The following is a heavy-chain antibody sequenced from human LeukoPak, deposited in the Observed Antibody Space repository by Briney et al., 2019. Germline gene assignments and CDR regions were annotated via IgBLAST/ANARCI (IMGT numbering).Heavy chain of an antibody. Sequence: GGSLRLSCAASGFTFSSYGMHWVRQAPGKGLEWVAFIRYDGSNKYYADSVKGRFTISRDNSKNTLYLQMNSLRAEDTAVYYCAKDRGYSGYEPHYFDYWGQGTLVTVSS. CDR3: AKDRGYSGYEPHYFDY. D-gene: IGHD5-12*01. CDR2: IRYDGSNK. V-gene: IGHV3-30*02. J-gene: IGHJ4*02. CDR1: GFTFSSYG.